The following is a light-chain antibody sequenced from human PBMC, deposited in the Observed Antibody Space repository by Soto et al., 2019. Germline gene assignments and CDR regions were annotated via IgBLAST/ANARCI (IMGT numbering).Light chain of an antibody. V-gene: IGLV1-40*01. Sequence: QSVLTQPPSVSGAPGQRVTIPCTGSSSNIGSYYDVHWYQQLPGTVPKLLIYGDNNRPSGVPDRCSGSKSGTSASLNITGLQSDDEADYYCQSYDSSLRHVVFGGGTKLTV. CDR2: GDN. CDR3: QSYDSSLRHVV. CDR1: SSNIGSYYD. J-gene: IGLJ2*01.